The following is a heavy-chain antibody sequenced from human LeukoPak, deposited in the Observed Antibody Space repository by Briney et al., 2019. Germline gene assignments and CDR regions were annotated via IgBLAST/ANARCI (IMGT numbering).Heavy chain of an antibody. D-gene: IGHD1-20*01. Sequence: GGSLRLSCAASGFTFSGYGMHWVRQAPGKGLEWVAFIRYDGSTKYYADSVKGRFTISRDNSKNTLYLQMNSLRPDDTAVYYCAKDSPVLTSWGQGTLVTVSS. CDR1: GFTFSGYG. J-gene: IGHJ5*02. CDR3: AKDSPVLTS. V-gene: IGHV3-30*02. CDR2: IRYDGSTK.